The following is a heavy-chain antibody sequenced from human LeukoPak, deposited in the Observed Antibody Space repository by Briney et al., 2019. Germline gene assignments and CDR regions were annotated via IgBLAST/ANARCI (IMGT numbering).Heavy chain of an antibody. CDR2: INPNSGGT. Sequence: ASVKVSCKASGCTFTGYYMHWVRQAPGQGLEWMGWINPNSGGTNYAQKFQGRVTMTRDTSISTAYMELSRLRSDDTAVYYCARDDTVVTAIDYWGQGTLVTVSS. CDR1: GCTFTGYY. J-gene: IGHJ4*02. V-gene: IGHV1-2*02. CDR3: ARDDTVVTAIDY. D-gene: IGHD2-21*02.